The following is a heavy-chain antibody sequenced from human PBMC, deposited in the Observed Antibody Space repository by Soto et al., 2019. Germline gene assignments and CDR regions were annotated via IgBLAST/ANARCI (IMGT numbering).Heavy chain of an antibody. D-gene: IGHD2-8*01. CDR2: ISSGGDVT. CDR1: GFTFSDYN. CDR3: ASGCDNGICWLMT. J-gene: IGHJ5*02. Sequence: EVPLVESGGGLVQPGGSLRLSCAASGFTFSDYNMNWVRQAPGKGLEWLSFISSGGDVTYYADSLKGRFTISRDNAKNSLYLQMSSLRDEDTALYYCASGCDNGICWLMTWGQGTLVTVSS. V-gene: IGHV3-48*02.